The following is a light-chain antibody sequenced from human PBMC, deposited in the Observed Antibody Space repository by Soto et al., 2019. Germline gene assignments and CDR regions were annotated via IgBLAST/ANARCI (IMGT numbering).Light chain of an antibody. CDR1: ESLLHSNGYIY. J-gene: IGKJ1*01. CDR3: MQALDTRT. CDR2: LGS. Sequence: IVMTQSPLSLPVTPGEPASISCRSSESLLHSNGYIYLDWYLQKPGQSPQLLIYLGSNRASGVPDRFSGSGSGTDFTLKISRVEAEDFGVYYCMQALDTRTFGQGTKVEIK. V-gene: IGKV2-28*01.